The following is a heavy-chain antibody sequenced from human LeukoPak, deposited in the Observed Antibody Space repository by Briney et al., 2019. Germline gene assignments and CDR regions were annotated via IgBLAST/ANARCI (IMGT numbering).Heavy chain of an antibody. D-gene: IGHD2-15*01. CDR2: IYYSGST. V-gene: IGHV4-59*01. CDR3: ARTPRVMRTIDCSGGSCYPIRAIDI. Sequence: PSEILSLTCTVSGGSISSYYWSWIRQPPGKGLEWIGYIYYSGSTNYNPSLKSRVTISVDTSKNQFSLKLSSVTAADTAVYYCARTPRVMRTIDCSGGSCYPIRAIDIWGQGTMVTVSS. J-gene: IGHJ3*02. CDR1: GGSISSYY.